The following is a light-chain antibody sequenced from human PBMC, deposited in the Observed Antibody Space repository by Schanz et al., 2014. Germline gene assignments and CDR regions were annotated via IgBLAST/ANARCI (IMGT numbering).Light chain of an antibody. Sequence: QSVLTQSPSASGTPGQRVTISCSGSSSNIGSNSVNWYHQIPGTAPKLLIYSNNQRPSGIPDRFSGSKSGTSASLAISGLQSDDEADYYCAAWDDSLNGYVVFGGGTKLTVL. CDR1: SSNIGSNS. J-gene: IGLJ2*01. CDR2: SNN. CDR3: AAWDDSLNGYVV. V-gene: IGLV1-44*01.